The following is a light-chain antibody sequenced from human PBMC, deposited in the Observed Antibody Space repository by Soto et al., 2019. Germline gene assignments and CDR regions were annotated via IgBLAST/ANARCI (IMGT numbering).Light chain of an antibody. CDR2: AAS. CDR1: QSISSY. Sequence: DIQMTQSPSSLSASVGDRVTITCRASQSISSYLNWYQQKPGKAPKLLIYAASSFQSGVPSRFSGSVSGTDFTLTISSLQPEDFVTYYCQQSYSTPWTFGQGTKLEIK. V-gene: IGKV1-39*01. CDR3: QQSYSTPWT. J-gene: IGKJ2*01.